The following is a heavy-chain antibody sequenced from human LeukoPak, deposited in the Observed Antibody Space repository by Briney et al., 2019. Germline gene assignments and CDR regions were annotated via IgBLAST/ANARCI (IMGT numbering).Heavy chain of an antibody. Sequence: SETLSLTCTVSGYSISTGYYWDWIRQPPGKGLEWIGTFYHGGSTYYNPSLKSRVTISVDTSKNQFSLKLSSVTAADTAVYYCARGYYGSGSYYSYWGQGTLVTVSS. D-gene: IGHD3-10*01. V-gene: IGHV4-38-2*02. CDR1: GYSISTGYY. J-gene: IGHJ4*02. CDR3: ARGYYGSGSYYSY. CDR2: FYHGGST.